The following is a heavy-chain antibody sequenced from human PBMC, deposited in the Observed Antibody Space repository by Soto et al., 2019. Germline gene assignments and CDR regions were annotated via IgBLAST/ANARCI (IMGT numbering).Heavy chain of an antibody. V-gene: IGHV1-18*01. Sequence: QVQLVQSGAEVKKPGASVKVSCKASGYTFTSYGISWVRQAPGQGLEWMGWISAYNGNTNYAQKLQGRVTMTTDPSTSTAYMELRSLRSDDTAVYYCARALSGYCSSTSCHYYFDYWGQGTLVTVSS. J-gene: IGHJ4*02. CDR3: ARALSGYCSSTSCHYYFDY. D-gene: IGHD2-2*01. CDR1: GYTFTSYG. CDR2: ISAYNGNT.